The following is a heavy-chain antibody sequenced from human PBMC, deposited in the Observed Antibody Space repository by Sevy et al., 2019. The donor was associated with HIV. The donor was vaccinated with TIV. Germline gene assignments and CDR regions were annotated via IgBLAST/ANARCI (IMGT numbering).Heavy chain of an antibody. CDR1: GFTFSRYS. D-gene: IGHD1-1*01. CDR3: ALERLSSDVAEYFQN. V-gene: IGHV3-30-3*01. Sequence: GGSLRLSCAASGFTFSRYSMQWVRQAPGKGLEWVATISYDGANQHYASSVKGRFIISRDNFQSSLFLQMNSLRSDDTAVYYCALERLSSDVAEYFQNWGQGTLLTVSS. CDR2: ISYDGANQ. J-gene: IGHJ1*01.